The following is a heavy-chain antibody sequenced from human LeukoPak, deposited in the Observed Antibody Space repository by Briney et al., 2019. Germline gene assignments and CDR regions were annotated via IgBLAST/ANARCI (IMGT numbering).Heavy chain of an antibody. D-gene: IGHD3-22*01. CDR1: RGSIRSSSHY. V-gene: IGHV4-39*01. J-gene: IGHJ3*02. CDR2: IYYSGST. Sequence: SETLSLTCTVSRGSIRSSSHYWGWICQSPGKGLEWIGSIYYSGSTYYNPSLKSRVTISVDTSKNQFSLKLSSVTAADTAVYYCARHRSIGSSGLSAFDIWGQGTMVTVSS. CDR3: ARHRSIGSSGLSAFDI.